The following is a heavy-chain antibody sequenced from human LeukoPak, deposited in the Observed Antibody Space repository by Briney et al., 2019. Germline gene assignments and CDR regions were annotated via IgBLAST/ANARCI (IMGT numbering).Heavy chain of an antibody. V-gene: IGHV1-69*01. Sequence: ASVKVSCKASASTFSSYAISWVRQAPGQGLEWMGGIIPIFGTANYAQKFQGRVTITADESTSTAYMELSSLRSEDTAVYYCARLPYRDGVAQDYWGQGTLVTVSP. J-gene: IGHJ4*02. D-gene: IGHD3-16*02. CDR2: IIPIFGTA. CDR3: ARLPYRDGVAQDY. CDR1: ASTFSSYA.